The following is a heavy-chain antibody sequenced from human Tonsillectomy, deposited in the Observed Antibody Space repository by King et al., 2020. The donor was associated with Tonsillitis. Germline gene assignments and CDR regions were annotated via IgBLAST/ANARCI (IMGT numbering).Heavy chain of an antibody. Sequence: VQLQESGPGLVKPSQTLSLTCTVSGGSISSGSYYWSWIRQPAGRGLEWIGGIYTSGSTNYNPSLESRVTMSVDTSKNELSLNLNSVTAADTALYYCARSGWSYDSSASTNCFDPWGQGTLVTVSS. CDR2: IYTSGST. V-gene: IGHV4-61*02. CDR1: GGSISSGSYY. J-gene: IGHJ5*02. D-gene: IGHD3-22*01. CDR3: ARSGWSYDSSASTNCFDP.